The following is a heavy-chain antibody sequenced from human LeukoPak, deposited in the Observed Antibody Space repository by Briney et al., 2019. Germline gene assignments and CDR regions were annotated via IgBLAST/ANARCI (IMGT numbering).Heavy chain of an antibody. CDR1: GYTFTSYD. V-gene: IGHV1-69*04. CDR3: ARALAAAGTNLDY. J-gene: IGHJ4*02. Sequence: SVKVSCKASGYTFTSYDINWVRQAPGQGLEWMGRIIPILGIANYAQKFQGRVTITADKSTSTAYMELSSLRSEDTAVYYCARALAAAGTNLDYWGQGTLVTVSS. CDR2: IIPILGIA. D-gene: IGHD6-13*01.